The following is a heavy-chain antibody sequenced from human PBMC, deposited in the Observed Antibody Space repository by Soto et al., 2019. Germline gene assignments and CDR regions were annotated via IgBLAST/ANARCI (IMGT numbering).Heavy chain of an antibody. CDR3: ARTGGGMAARPLEY. CDR2: ISAYNGNK. J-gene: IGHJ4*02. Sequence: QVQLVQSGGEVKKPGASVEVSCRTSGYMFTTYGMSWVRQAPGQGLEWMAWISAYNGNKNYAQKFQGGVTLPTATPTSPLFRKLRNLTSAAPGPFFCARTGGGMAARPLEYWGQGTLVTVSS. V-gene: IGHV1-18*04. D-gene: IGHD6-6*01. CDR1: GYMFTTYG.